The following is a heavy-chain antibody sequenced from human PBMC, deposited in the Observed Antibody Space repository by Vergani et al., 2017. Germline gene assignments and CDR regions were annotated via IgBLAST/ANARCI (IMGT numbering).Heavy chain of an antibody. V-gene: IGHV2-5*01. D-gene: IGHD2-15*01. CDR3: AHMIIKDIVAEVWFDP. Sequence: QVTLKESGPVLVKPTETLTLTCTVSGFSLSTSGVGVGWIRQPPGKALEWLALIYWNGDKRYSPSLKSRLTITKDTSKNQVVLTMTNMDPVDTATYYCAHMIIKDIVAEVWFDPWGQGTLVTVSS. CDR2: IYWNGDK. CDR1: GFSLSTSGVG. J-gene: IGHJ5*02.